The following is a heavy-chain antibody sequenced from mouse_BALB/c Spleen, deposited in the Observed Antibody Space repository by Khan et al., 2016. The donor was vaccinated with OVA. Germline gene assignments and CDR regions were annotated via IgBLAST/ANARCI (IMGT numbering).Heavy chain of an antibody. D-gene: IGHD2-14*01. V-gene: IGHV1-80*01. CDR3: ERSGYDFFAY. Sequence: LQQSGAELVRPGSSMKISCKASGYAFSNYWMNWVKQGPGQGLEWIGQIYPVDGNTNYNGKFKDKATLTADKSSSPAYMQLSSLTPEDSAVYVGERSGYDFFAYWGQGTLVTVSA. CDR2: IYPVDGNT. J-gene: IGHJ3*01. CDR1: GYAFSNYW.